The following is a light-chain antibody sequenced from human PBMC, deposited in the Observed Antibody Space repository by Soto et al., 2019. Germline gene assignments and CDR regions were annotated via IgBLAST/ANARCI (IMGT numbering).Light chain of an antibody. CDR1: SSDVDTYKY. Sequence: QSALTQPASVSGSPGQSITISCTGTSSDVDTYKYVSWYQQHPGKAPKLMIYEVSYRPSGVSDRFSGSKSGNTASLTISGLQAEDEAYYYCCSYAGSTTRVQFGGGTKVTVL. J-gene: IGLJ2*01. CDR3: CSYAGSTTRVQ. CDR2: EVS. V-gene: IGLV2-14*01.